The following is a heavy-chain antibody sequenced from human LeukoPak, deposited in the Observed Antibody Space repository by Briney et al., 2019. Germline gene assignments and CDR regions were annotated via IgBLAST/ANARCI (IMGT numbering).Heavy chain of an antibody. D-gene: IGHD1-26*01. CDR1: GFAFSSYG. CDR3: ARQGIVGTKRGGWFDH. J-gene: IGHJ5*02. Sequence: GRSLRLSCAASGFAFSSYGMHWVRQAPGKGLEWVAVIWYDGSNENYADSVKGRFTISRDNSKKTMYLQMNSLRAEDTAVYYCARQGIVGTKRGGWFDHWGQGTLVTVSS. V-gene: IGHV3-33*01. CDR2: IWYDGSNE.